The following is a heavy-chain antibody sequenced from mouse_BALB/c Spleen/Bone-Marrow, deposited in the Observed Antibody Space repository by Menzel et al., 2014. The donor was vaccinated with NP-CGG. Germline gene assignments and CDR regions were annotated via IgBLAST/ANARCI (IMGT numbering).Heavy chain of an antibody. J-gene: IGHJ3*01. CDR2: IISGSNTI. CDR3: ARSRYDVGWFAY. V-gene: IGHV5-17*02. CDR1: GFTFSAFG. Sequence: EVQRVESGGDLVQPGGSRKLSCAASGFTFSAFGMHWVRQAPERGLEWVAYIISGSNTIYYSDKVKGRFTISRDSPKNTLFLQMTSLRSEDTAMYYCARSRYDVGWFAYWGQGTLVTVSA. D-gene: IGHD2-14*01.